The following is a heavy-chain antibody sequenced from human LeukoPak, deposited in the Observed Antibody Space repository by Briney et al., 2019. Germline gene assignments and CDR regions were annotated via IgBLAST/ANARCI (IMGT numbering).Heavy chain of an antibody. D-gene: IGHD4-17*01. Sequence: PGGSLRLSCAASVFTFSTYGFHWVRQAPGKGLEWVAFIPSDGSDNYYANSVKGRFTISRDNSKNTLYLQMNSLRSEDTAVYYCAKGRGDYDDFRLGYWGQGTLVTVSS. CDR2: IPSDGSDN. J-gene: IGHJ4*02. CDR3: AKGRGDYDDFRLGY. CDR1: VFTFSTYG. V-gene: IGHV3-30*02.